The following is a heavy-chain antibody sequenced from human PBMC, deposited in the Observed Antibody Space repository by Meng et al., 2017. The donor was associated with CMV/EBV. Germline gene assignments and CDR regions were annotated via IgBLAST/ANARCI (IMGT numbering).Heavy chain of an antibody. D-gene: IGHD6-13*01. J-gene: IGHJ4*02. CDR1: VFSLSTSGVG. CDR2: IYWDDDK. V-gene: IGHV2-5*02. Sequence: QITLKESVPRPVKPPQTLTLTCTFSVFSLSTSGVGVGWIRQPPGKALEWLALIYWDDDKRYSPSLKSRLTITKDTSKNQVVLTMTNMDPVDTATYYCARIAAAGRFDYWGQGTLVTVSS. CDR3: ARIAAAGRFDY.